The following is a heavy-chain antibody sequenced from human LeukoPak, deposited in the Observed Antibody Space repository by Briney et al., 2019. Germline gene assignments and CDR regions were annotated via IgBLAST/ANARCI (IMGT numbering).Heavy chain of an antibody. V-gene: IGHV4-34*01. D-gene: IGHD1-14*01. CDR3: ARTLPRTYYYYMDV. CDR1: GESFSGYY. J-gene: IGHJ6*03. CDR2: INHSGST. Sequence: SETLSLTCAVCGESFSGYYWSWIRQPPGKGLEWIGEINHSGSTNYNPSLKSRVTISVDTSKNQFSLKLSSATAADTAVYYCARTLPRTYYYYMDVWGKGTTVTISS.